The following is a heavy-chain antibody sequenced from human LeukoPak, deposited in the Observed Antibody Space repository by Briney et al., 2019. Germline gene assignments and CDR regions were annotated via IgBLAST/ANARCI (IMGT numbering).Heavy chain of an antibody. CDR2: MYYSGST. CDR3: ARAPRYCSSTSCYGKNFDY. CDR1: GGSISGGGYY. J-gene: IGHJ4*02. V-gene: IGHV4-31*03. Sequence: SQTLSLTCTVPGGSISGGGYYWSWIRQHPGKGLEWIRYMYYSGSTYYNPSLKSRVTISVDTSKNQFSLKLSSVTAADTAVYYCARAPRYCSSTSCYGKNFDYWGQGTLVSVSS. D-gene: IGHD2-2*01.